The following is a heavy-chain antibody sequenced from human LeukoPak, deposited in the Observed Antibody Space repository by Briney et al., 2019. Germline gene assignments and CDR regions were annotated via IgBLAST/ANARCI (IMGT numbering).Heavy chain of an antibody. CDR3: ATTHYDYWSGSPSADV. D-gene: IGHD3-3*01. CDR1: GGSIGSYY. J-gene: IGHJ6*04. CDR2: IYASGSI. Sequence: SETLSLTCTVSGGSIGSYYWSWIRQPAGKGLEWIGRIYASGSINYNPSLKSRVTMSLDTSKKQFSLKVTSATAADTAVYYCATTHYDYWSGSPSADVWGKGTAVTVSS. V-gene: IGHV4-4*07.